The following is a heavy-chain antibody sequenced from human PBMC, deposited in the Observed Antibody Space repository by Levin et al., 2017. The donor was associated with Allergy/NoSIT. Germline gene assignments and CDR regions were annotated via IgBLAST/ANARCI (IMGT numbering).Heavy chain of an antibody. J-gene: IGHJ4*02. Sequence: GESLKISCAASGFTFSSYGMHWVRQAPGKGLEWVAVIWYDGSNKYYADSVKGRFTISRDNSKNTLYLQMNSLRAEDTAVYYCARAAYYDFWSGDLDGMNFDYWGQGTLVTVSS. V-gene: IGHV3-33*01. D-gene: IGHD3-3*01. CDR1: GFTFSSYG. CDR2: IWYDGSNK. CDR3: ARAAYYDFWSGDLDGMNFDY.